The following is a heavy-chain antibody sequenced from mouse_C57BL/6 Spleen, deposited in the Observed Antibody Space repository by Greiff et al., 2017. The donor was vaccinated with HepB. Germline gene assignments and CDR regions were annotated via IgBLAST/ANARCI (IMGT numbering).Heavy chain of an antibody. J-gene: IGHJ3*01. Sequence: EVHLVESGGGLVKPGGSLKLSCAASGFTFSSYAMSWVRQTPEKRLEWVATISDGGSYTYYPDNVKGRFTISRDNAKNNLYLQMSHLKSEDTAMYYCARHYGNYGTWFAYWGQGTLVTVSA. CDR3: ARHYGNYGTWFAY. CDR1: GFTFSSYA. V-gene: IGHV5-4*01. CDR2: ISDGGSYT. D-gene: IGHD2-1*01.